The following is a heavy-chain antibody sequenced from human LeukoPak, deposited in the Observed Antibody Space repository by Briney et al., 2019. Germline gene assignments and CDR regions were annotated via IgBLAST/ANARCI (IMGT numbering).Heavy chain of an antibody. CDR1: GSRFTSYW. CDR3: ARHEGCSSTSCYGVDY. Sequence: GESLQISCQGSGSRFTSYWIGWVRQMPGKGLGWMGIIYPGDSDTRYSPSFQGQVTISADKSISTAYLQWSSLKASDTAMYYCARHEGCSSTSCYGVDYWGQGTLVTVSS. J-gene: IGHJ4*02. CDR2: IYPGDSDT. V-gene: IGHV5-51*01. D-gene: IGHD2-2*01.